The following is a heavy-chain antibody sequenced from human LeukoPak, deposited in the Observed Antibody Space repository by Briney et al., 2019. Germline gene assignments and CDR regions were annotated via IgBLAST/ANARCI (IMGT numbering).Heavy chain of an antibody. CDR3: ARGQYSYGHGQWRVLGY. CDR2: IYSGGST. Sequence: PGGSLSLSCAASGFTVSSNYMSWVRQAPGKGLEWVSVIYSGGSTYYADSVKGRFTISRHNSKNTLYLQMNSLRAEDTAVYYCARGQYSYGHGQWRVLGYWGQGTLVTVSS. CDR1: GFTVSSNY. D-gene: IGHD5-18*01. J-gene: IGHJ4*02. V-gene: IGHV3-53*04.